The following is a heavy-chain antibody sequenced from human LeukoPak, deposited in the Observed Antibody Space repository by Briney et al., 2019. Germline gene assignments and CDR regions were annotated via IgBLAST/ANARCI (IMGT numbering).Heavy chain of an antibody. CDR1: GFTFSSYA. V-gene: IGHV3-30-3*01. CDR3: AKDYISSSLYLPDCFDY. CDR2: ISYDGSNK. Sequence: GGSLRLSCAASGFTFSSYAMHWVRQAPGKGLEWVAVISYDGSNKYYADSVKGRFTISRDNSKSTLYLQMNSLRAEDTAVYYCAKDYISSSLYLPDCFDYWGQGSLVTVSS. J-gene: IGHJ4*02. D-gene: IGHD6-6*01.